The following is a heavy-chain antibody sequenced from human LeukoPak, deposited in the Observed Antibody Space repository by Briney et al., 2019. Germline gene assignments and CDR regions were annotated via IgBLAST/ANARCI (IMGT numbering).Heavy chain of an antibody. CDR3: ATDNRQWELLPFTFDY. CDR2: ISYDGSNK. J-gene: IGHJ4*02. Sequence: PGGSLRLSCAASGFTFSSYAMHWVRQAPGKGLEWVAVISYDGSNKYYADSVEGRFTISRDNSKNTLYLQMNSLRAEDTAVYYCATDNRQWELLPFTFDYWGQGTLVTVSS. D-gene: IGHD1-26*01. V-gene: IGHV3-30*04. CDR1: GFTFSSYA.